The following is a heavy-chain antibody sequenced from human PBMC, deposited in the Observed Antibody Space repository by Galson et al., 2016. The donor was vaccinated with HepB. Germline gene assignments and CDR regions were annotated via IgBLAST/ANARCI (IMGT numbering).Heavy chain of an antibody. D-gene: IGHD2-2*01. CDR1: GYTLTELS. J-gene: IGHJ6*02. V-gene: IGHV1-24*01. CDR3: ASSGDLGDLYCSSTSCPPDYYGMDV. CDR2: FDPEDGET. Sequence: SVKVSCKVSGYTLTELSMHWVRQAPGKGLEWMGGFDPEDGETIYAQKFQGRVTMTEDTSTDTAYMELSSLRSEDTAVYYCASSGDLGDLYCSSTSCPPDYYGMDVWGQGTTVTVSS.